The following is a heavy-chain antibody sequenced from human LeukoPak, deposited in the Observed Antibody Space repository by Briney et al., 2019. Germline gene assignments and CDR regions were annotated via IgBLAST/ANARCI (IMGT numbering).Heavy chain of an antibody. CDR1: GGSISSGRYY. V-gene: IGHV4-61*02. CDR3: ARGPLNGITEYFQH. J-gene: IGHJ1*01. Sequence: SQTLSLTCTVSGGSISSGRYYWSWIRQPAGKGLEWIGRISTSGRTDYNPSLKSRVTISVDTSKNQFSLKLSSVTAADTAVYYCARGPLNGITEYFQHWGQGTLVTVSS. CDR2: ISTSGRT. D-gene: IGHD3-9*01.